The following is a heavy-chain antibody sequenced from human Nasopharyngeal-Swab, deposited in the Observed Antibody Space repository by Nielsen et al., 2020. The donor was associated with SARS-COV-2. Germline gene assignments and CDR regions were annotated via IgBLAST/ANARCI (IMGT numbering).Heavy chain of an antibody. J-gene: IGHJ4*02. CDR1: GYSFTSYW. CDR3: ARSALGTPDDY. D-gene: IGHD3-16*01. Sequence: GGSLRLSCKGSGYSFTSYWIGWVRQMPGKGLEWMGIIYPGDSDTRYSPPFQGQVTISADKSISTAYLQWSSLKASDTAMYYCARSALGTPDDYWGQGTLVTVSS. CDR2: IYPGDSDT. V-gene: IGHV5-51*01.